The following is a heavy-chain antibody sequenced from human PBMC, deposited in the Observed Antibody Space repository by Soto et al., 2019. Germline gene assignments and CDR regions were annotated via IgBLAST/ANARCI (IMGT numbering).Heavy chain of an antibody. Sequence: GGSLRLSCAASGFTFSDYDMNWVRQAPGKGLEWVAIVSYDGSRKHYVDSVKGRFAISRDNSMNTLYLQMNSLRAEDTAVYYCGKVSTYYYDSTFADWGQGTLVTVSS. CDR3: GKVSTYYYDSTFAD. D-gene: IGHD3-22*01. CDR2: VSYDGSRK. CDR1: GFTFSDYD. V-gene: IGHV3-30*18. J-gene: IGHJ4*02.